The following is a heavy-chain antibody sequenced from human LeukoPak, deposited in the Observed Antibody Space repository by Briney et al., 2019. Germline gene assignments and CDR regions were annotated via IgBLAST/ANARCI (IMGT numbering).Heavy chain of an antibody. CDR2: IGTAGDT. J-gene: IGHJ4*02. V-gene: IGHV3-13*01. CDR3: ARGGRGSSWFDN. CDR1: GFTFKSYD. D-gene: IGHD6-13*01. Sequence: GGSLRLSCAASGFTFKSYDMHWVRHAAGEGLEWVSAIGTAGDTYYPGSVKGRFTISRENAKNSLYLQMNSLRAGDTAVYYCARGGRGSSWFDNWGQGTLVTVSS.